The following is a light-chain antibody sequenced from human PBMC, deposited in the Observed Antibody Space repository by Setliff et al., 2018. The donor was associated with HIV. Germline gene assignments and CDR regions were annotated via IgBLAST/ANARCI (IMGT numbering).Light chain of an antibody. V-gene: IGLV2-14*03. J-gene: IGLJ3*02. Sequence: QPVLTQPASVSGSPGQSITISCTGSSSDVGGYNYVSWYQQHPGKAPKLMIYDVSQRPSGVSDRFSGSKSGITASLTISGLQPEDESDYYCSSYTASSTLVFGGGTKATVL. CDR2: DVS. CDR3: SSYTASSTLV. CDR1: SSDVGGYNY.